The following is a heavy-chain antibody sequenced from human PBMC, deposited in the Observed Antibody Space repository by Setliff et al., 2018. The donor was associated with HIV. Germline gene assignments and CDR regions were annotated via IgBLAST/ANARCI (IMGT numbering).Heavy chain of an antibody. CDR2: IDSSGSP. CDR3: ARHRDTPGTSWIYYYYYMDL. V-gene: IGHV4-39*01. J-gene: IGHJ6*03. Sequence: PSETLSLTCTVYGASISNSNSYWACFRQPPGKRLEWLGSIDSSGSPSCNPSLSSRLTISVDTSKNHVSRRLSSVTAADTGVYYCARHRDTPGTSWIYYYYYMDLWGEGTTVTVSS. CDR1: GASISNSNSY. D-gene: IGHD6-13*01.